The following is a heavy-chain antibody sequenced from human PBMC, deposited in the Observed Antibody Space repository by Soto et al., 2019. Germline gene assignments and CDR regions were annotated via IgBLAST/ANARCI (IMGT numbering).Heavy chain of an antibody. CDR2: IYYSGST. CDR3: ARGYYDFWSGYYTVFGAFDI. CDR1: GGSISSYY. V-gene: IGHV4-59*01. D-gene: IGHD3-3*01. J-gene: IGHJ3*02. Sequence: SETLSLTCTVSGGSISSYYWIWIRQPPGKGLEWIGYIYYSGSTNYNPSLKSRVTISVDTSKNQFSLKLSSVTAADTAVYYCARGYYDFWSGYYTVFGAFDIWGQGTMVTVSS.